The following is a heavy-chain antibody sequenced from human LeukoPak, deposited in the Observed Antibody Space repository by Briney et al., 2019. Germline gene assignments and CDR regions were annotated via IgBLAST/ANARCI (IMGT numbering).Heavy chain of an antibody. V-gene: IGHV3-23*01. CDR1: GFTFSSYS. D-gene: IGHD5-12*01. Sequence: GGSLRLSCAASGFTFSSYSMSWVRQAPRKGLEWVSVIYPNGGTTYYADSVNGRFTISRDNSRNTLYLQMHSLRDEDTAVYYCAKDQRPDSGYDIDYWSQGTLVTVSS. J-gene: IGHJ4*02. CDR3: AKDQRPDSGYDIDY. CDR2: IYPNGGTT.